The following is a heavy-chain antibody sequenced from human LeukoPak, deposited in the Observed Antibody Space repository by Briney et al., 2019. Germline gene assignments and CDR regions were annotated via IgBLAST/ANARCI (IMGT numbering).Heavy chain of an antibody. CDR1: GYTFTSYD. D-gene: IGHD3-22*01. CDR3: ARDDPPYYYDSSGYDAFDI. CDR2: MNPNSGNT. Sequence: ASVKVSCKASGYTFTSYDINWVRQATGQGLEWMGWMNPNSGNTGYAQKFQGRVTMTRNTSISTAYMELSSLRSDDTAVYYCARDDPPYYYDSSGYDAFDIWGQGTMVTVSS. V-gene: IGHV1-8*01. J-gene: IGHJ3*02.